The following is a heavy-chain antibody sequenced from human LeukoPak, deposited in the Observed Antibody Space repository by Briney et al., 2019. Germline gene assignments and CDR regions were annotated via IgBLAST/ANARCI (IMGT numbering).Heavy chain of an antibody. D-gene: IGHD3-10*01. Sequence: GGPLRLSCATSGFTFSNYEMNWVRQAPGKGLDCVAYISSSGSTIYYGDSVKGRFTISRDNAKNSLYLQMNSLRAEDTAVYFCARQTYGSGSYLVDYWGQGTLVTVSS. V-gene: IGHV3-48*03. CDR3: ARQTYGSGSYLVDY. CDR1: GFTFSNYE. CDR2: ISSSGSTI. J-gene: IGHJ4*02.